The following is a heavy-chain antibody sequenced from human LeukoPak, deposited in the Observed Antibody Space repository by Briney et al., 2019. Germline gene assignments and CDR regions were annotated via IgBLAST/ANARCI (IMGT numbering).Heavy chain of an antibody. CDR1: GGSISGYY. CDR3: ARFGVYYDMGV. V-gene: IGHV4-59*01. J-gene: IGHJ6*02. CDR2: IHYSGKA. Sequence: SETLSLTCTVSGGSISGYYWTWIRQPPGKGLEWIGQIHYSGKADYNPSLRSRITISVDTSKNQMSLKLSSVTAADSAVYYCARFGVYYDMGVWGQGTTVTVS. D-gene: IGHD3-16*01.